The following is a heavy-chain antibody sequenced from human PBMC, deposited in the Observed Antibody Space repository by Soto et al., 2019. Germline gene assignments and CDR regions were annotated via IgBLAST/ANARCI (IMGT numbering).Heavy chain of an antibody. J-gene: IGHJ5*02. CDR3: AGIPYTSGLSFDP. CDR2: IYQSGVT. V-gene: IGHV4-30-2*01. CDR1: GDSYSISTYS. D-gene: IGHD6-19*01. Sequence: PSETLSLTCNMSGDSYSISTYSWSWIRQPPGKALQWIGFIYQSGVTSYNPSLASRVSISLDRSNNQCSLKLKSVTAADTAVYFCAGIPYTSGLSFDPWGPGTLVTGSS.